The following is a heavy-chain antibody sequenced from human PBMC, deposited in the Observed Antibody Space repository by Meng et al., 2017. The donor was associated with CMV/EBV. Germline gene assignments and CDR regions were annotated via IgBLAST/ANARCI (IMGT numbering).Heavy chain of an antibody. D-gene: IGHD2-2*01. J-gene: IGHJ6*02. V-gene: IGHV3-53*01. CDR1: GFTVSSNY. Sequence: ETLSLTCAASGFTVSSNYMSWVRQAPGKGLEWVSVIYSGGSTYYADSMKGRFTISRDNSKNTLYLQMNSLRAEDTAVYYCARPSEGYYYGMDVWGQGTTVTVSS. CDR2: IYSGGST. CDR3: ARPSEGYYYGMDV.